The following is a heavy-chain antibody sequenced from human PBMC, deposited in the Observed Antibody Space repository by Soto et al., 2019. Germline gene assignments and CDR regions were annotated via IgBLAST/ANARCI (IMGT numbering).Heavy chain of an antibody. Sequence: SVKVSCKASGGTFSGYAISWVRQAPGQGLEWMGGIIPIFGTANYAQKFQGRVTITADESTSTAYMELSSLRSEDTAVYYCARVPIRCSSTSCYPAFDIWGQGTMVTASS. CDR2: IIPIFGTA. J-gene: IGHJ3*02. CDR1: GGTFSGYA. CDR3: ARVPIRCSSTSCYPAFDI. D-gene: IGHD2-2*01. V-gene: IGHV1-69*13.